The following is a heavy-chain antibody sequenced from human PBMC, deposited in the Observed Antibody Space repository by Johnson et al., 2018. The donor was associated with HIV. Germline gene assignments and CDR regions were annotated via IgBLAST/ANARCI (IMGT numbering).Heavy chain of an antibody. D-gene: IGHD3-22*01. CDR2: ISYDGSNK. J-gene: IGHJ3*02. V-gene: IGHV3-30-3*01. CDR1: EFTFSSYA. CDR3: ARAPYYYDSSTGAFDI. Sequence: QVQLVESGGGVVQPGRSLRLSCAASEFTFSSYAMHWVRQAPGKGLEWVAVISYDGSNKYYADSVKGRFTISRDNSKNTLYLQMNSLRAEDTAVYYCARAPYYYDSSTGAFDIWGQGTMVTVSS.